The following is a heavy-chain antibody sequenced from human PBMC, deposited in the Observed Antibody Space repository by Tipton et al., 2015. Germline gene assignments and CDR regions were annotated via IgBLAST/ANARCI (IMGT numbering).Heavy chain of an antibody. Sequence: TLSLTCTVSGGSVNSGSYYWSWIRQPPGKGLEWIGYVYYSGSTNYNPSLKSRVTISVDTSKNQFSLKLSSVTAADTAVYYCARVGYCGGSCFSGYYGMDVWGRGTTVTVSS. V-gene: IGHV4-61*01. CDR2: VYYSGST. D-gene: IGHD2-21*01. J-gene: IGHJ6*02. CDR3: ARVGYCGGSCFSGYYGMDV. CDR1: GGSVNSGSYY.